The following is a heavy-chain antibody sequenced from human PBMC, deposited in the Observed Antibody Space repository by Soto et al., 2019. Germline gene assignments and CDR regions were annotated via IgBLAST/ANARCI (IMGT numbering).Heavy chain of an antibody. CDR2: TNSDESTT. J-gene: IGHJ4*02. V-gene: IGHV3-74*01. CDR1: GFSMRSYW. Sequence: EVLLVESGGGLVQPGGSLRLSCVASGFSMRSYWMHWVRQPPGKGLAWVLRTNSDESTTNYADSVKGRFTISRDNAKNTLYLQMNSLRAEDTAVYFCARSLGWGSSYYYFDSWGQGALVTVSS. D-gene: IGHD1-26*01. CDR3: ARSLGWGSSYYYFDS.